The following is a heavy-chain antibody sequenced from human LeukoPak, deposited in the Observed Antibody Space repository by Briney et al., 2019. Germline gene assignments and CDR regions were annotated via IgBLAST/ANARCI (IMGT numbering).Heavy chain of an antibody. Sequence: SETLSLTCAVYGGSFSGYYWSWIRQPPGKGLEWIGEINHSGSTNYNPSLKSRVTISVGTSKNQFSLKLSSVTAADTAVYYCARRYRRFLEWLLYFDYWGQGTLVTVSS. J-gene: IGHJ4*02. CDR2: INHSGST. CDR1: GGSFSGYY. D-gene: IGHD3-3*01. V-gene: IGHV4-34*01. CDR3: ARRYRRFLEWLLYFDY.